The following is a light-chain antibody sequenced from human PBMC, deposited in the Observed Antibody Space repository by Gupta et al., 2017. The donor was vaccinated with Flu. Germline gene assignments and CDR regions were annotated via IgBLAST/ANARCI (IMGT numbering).Light chain of an antibody. CDR3: QQSDRTPPNT. Sequence: DIQMTQSPSSLSASVGDRITITCRASQSINNYLNWYQQKSGKAPKLLIYAASSRQSGVPSRFSGSGSGTDFTLTISSLQPEDVATYYCQQSDRTPPNTFGGGTKVEIK. CDR2: AAS. CDR1: QSINNY. V-gene: IGKV1-39*01. J-gene: IGKJ4*01.